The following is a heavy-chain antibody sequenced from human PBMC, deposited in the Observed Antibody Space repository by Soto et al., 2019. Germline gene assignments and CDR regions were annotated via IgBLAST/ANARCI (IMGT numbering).Heavy chain of an antibody. J-gene: IGHJ6*02. Sequence: GGSLRLSWAASGFTFSSYAMSWVRQAPGKGLEWVSSIRGSGGSTYYADSMKGRFTISRDNSKNSLSIQMYSLITEDTDLYYCAEDGGNDLRSSDCMDVWGQGTMVTVSS. CDR3: AEDGGNDLRSSDCMDV. D-gene: IGHD2-15*01. CDR1: GFTFSSYA. V-gene: IGHV3-23*01. CDR2: IRGSGGST.